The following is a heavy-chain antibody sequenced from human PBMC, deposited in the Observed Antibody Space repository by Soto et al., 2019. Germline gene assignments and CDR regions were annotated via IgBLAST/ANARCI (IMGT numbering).Heavy chain of an antibody. J-gene: IGHJ6*03. CDR2: MNPNSGNT. Sequence: GASVKVSCKASGYTFTSYDINWVRQATGQGLEWMGWMNPNSGNTGYAQKFQGRVTMTRNTSISTAYMELSSLRSEDTAVYYCARAPKQVVPAARPPTGHYMDVWGKGTTVTVSS. V-gene: IGHV1-8*01. CDR1: GYTFTSYD. CDR3: ARAPKQVVPAARPPTGHYMDV. D-gene: IGHD2-2*01.